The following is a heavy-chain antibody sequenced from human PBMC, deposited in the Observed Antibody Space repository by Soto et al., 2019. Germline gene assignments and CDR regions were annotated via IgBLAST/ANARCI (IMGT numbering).Heavy chain of an antibody. CDR1: GLTFSGAW. CDR3: TTDVTGAYGGDY. D-gene: IGHD3-16*01. CDR2: IKGKVDGGAT. J-gene: IGHJ4*02. V-gene: IGHV3-15*01. Sequence: EVQLVESGGNLVNPGGSLRLSCATSGLTFSGAWLSWVRQAPGKGLEWVGRIKGKVDGGATDYAAPVKGRFVISRDDSKDTLYLQINSLKTEDTAVYFCTTDVTGAYGGDYWGQGTLVTVSS.